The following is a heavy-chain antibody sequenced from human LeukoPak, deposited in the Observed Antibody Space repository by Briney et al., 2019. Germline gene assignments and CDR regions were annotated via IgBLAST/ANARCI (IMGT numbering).Heavy chain of an antibody. CDR3: ARDSVAADGTRSKYNWFDP. D-gene: IGHD6-13*01. CDR2: ISSSGSTI. V-gene: IGHV3-48*03. J-gene: IGHJ5*02. Sequence: GGSLRLSCAASGFTFSSYEMNWVRQAPGKGLEWVSYISSSGSTIYYADSVKGRFTISRDNAKNSLYLQMNSLRAEDTAVYYCARDSVAADGTRSKYNWFDPWGQGTLVTVSS. CDR1: GFTFSSYE.